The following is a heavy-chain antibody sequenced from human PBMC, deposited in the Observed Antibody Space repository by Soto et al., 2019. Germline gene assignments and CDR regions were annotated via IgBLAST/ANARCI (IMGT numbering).Heavy chain of an antibody. CDR3: AHRLNLAAGTGRNCFDP. D-gene: IGHD6-13*01. V-gene: IGHV2-5*01. CDR1: GFSLSTSGVG. CDR2: IYWNDDK. J-gene: IGHJ5*02. Sequence: SGPTLVNPTQTLTLTCTFSGFSLSTSGVGVGWIRQPPGKALEWLALIYWNDDKLYSPSLKSRLTIAKDTSKNQVVLTMTNMDPVDTATYYCAHRLNLAAGTGRNCFDPWGQGTLVTVSS.